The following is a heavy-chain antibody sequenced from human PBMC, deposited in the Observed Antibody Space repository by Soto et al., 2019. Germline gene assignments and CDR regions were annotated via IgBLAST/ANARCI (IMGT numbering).Heavy chain of an antibody. J-gene: IGHJ5*02. CDR2: IYATGTT. V-gene: IGHV4-4*07. CDR1: GASISGFY. CDR3: VRDGTKTLRDWFDP. D-gene: IGHD1-1*01. Sequence: SETLSLTCTVSGASISGFYWSWMRKSAGKGLEWIGRIYATGTTDYNPSLKSRVMMSVDTSKKQFSLKLRSVTAADTAVYYCVRDGTKTLRDWFDPWGQGISVTVSS.